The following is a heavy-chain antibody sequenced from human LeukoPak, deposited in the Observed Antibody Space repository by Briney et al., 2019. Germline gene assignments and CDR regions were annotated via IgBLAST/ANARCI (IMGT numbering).Heavy chain of an antibody. CDR2: INPNSGGT. Sequence: GASVKVSCKASGYTFTAYYMHWVRQAPGQGFEWMGWINPNSGGTNYAQKFQGRVTMTRDTSISTAYMELSRLRSDDTAVYYCARDRVVVPAAFDYWGQGTLVTVSS. CDR1: GYTFTAYY. V-gene: IGHV1-2*02. J-gene: IGHJ4*02. CDR3: ARDRVVVPAAFDY. D-gene: IGHD2-2*01.